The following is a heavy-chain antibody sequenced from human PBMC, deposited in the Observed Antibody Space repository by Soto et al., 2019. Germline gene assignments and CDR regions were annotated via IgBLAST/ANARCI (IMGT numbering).Heavy chain of an antibody. D-gene: IGHD3-3*01. CDR1: GYTFTSYG. V-gene: IGHV1-18*01. CDR3: ARVYRGAYYDFWSGYPDLDY. J-gene: IGHJ4*02. CDR2: ISAYNGNT. Sequence: RASVKVSCKASGYTFTSYGISWVRQAPGQGLEWMGWISAYNGNTNYAQKLQGRVTMTTDTSTSTAYMELRSLRSDDTAVYYCARVYRGAYYDFWSGYPDLDYWGQGTLVTVSS.